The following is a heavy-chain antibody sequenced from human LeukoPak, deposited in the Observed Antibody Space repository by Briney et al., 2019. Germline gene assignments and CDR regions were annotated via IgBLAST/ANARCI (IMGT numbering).Heavy chain of an antibody. V-gene: IGHV3-30*04. Sequence: TGGSLRLSCAASGFTFSSYAMSWIRQAPGKGLEWVAVISYDGSNKYYADSVKGRFTISRDNSKNTLYLQMNSLRAEDTAVYYCARAGCSGGSCYFGNWFDPWGQGTLVTVSS. J-gene: IGHJ5*02. D-gene: IGHD2-15*01. CDR3: ARAGCSGGSCYFGNWFDP. CDR2: ISYDGSNK. CDR1: GFTFSSYA.